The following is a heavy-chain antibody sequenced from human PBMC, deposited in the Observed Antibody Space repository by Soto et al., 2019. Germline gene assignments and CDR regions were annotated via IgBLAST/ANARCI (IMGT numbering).Heavy chain of an antibody. V-gene: IGHV5-10-1*03. D-gene: IGHD6-13*01. Sequence: EVQLVQSGAELKKPGESLRISCKGSGYTFTNYWISWVRQMPGKGLEWMGRIDASDSYTTYSPSFQGHVTMSVDKSINTAFLQWSGLKASDTAMYYCARQYSPAQYSSSWYRDDYWGQGTLVTVSS. CDR2: IDASDSYT. J-gene: IGHJ4*02. CDR3: ARQYSPAQYSSSWYRDDY. CDR1: GYTFTNYW.